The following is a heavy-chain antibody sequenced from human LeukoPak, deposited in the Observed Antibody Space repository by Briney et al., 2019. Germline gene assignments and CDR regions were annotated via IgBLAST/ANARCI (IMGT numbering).Heavy chain of an antibody. CDR3: ARSPTYYYDSSGSSRNAFDI. CDR1: GFTFSTYS. CDR2: ISSSSSYI. V-gene: IGHV3-21*01. J-gene: IGHJ3*02. Sequence: PGGSLRLFCAASGFTFSTYSMDWIRLAPGKGLEWVSSISSSSSYIFYADSVKGRFTISRDNAKNSLYLQMNSLRAEDTAVYYCARSPTYYYDSSGSSRNAFDIWGHVTMVTVSS. D-gene: IGHD3-22*01.